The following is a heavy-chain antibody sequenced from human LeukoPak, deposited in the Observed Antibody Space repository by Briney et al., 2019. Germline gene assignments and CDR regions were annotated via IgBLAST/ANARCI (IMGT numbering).Heavy chain of an antibody. V-gene: IGHV4-59*12. D-gene: IGHD6-19*01. Sequence: SETLSLTCTVSGGSINSYYWSWIRQPPGKGLEWIGYIYYRGSTNYNPSLKSRVTISLDTSKNQFSLKLRSVTAADTAVYYCASVRGYSSGWYASGFDPWGQGTLVTVSS. J-gene: IGHJ5*02. CDR1: GGSINSYY. CDR3: ASVRGYSSGWYASGFDP. CDR2: IYYRGST.